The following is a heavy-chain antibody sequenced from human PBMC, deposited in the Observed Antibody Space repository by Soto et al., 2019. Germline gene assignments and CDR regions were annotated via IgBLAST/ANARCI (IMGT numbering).Heavy chain of an antibody. D-gene: IGHD3-3*01. Sequence: EVQLVESGGDLVQRGGSLRLSCAASGFPFSSYWMHWVRHTPGKGLDWVARISGDGVTTYYADSVTGRFTVSRDNAKNTLSLQISGLRAEDTAVYYCAREYYGLVTCYYTDYWGQGTLVSVSS. CDR2: ISGDGVTT. CDR3: AREYYGLVTCYYTDY. J-gene: IGHJ4*02. CDR1: GFPFSSYW. V-gene: IGHV3-74*01.